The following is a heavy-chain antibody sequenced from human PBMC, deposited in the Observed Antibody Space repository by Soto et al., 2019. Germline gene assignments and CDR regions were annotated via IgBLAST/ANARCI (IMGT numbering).Heavy chain of an antibody. CDR1: GFTFSSYA. Sequence: EVQLLESGGGLVQPGGSLRLSCAASGFTFSSYAMSWVRQAPGKGLEWVTAISGSGGRTDYADSVKGRFTISRDNSKNTLHLQMNSRRAEDTAVDYCAKGPTRVWVYYYAIDVWGQGTTVTVSS. V-gene: IGHV3-23*01. CDR2: ISGSGGRT. CDR3: AKGPTRVWVYYYAIDV. D-gene: IGHD6-13*01. J-gene: IGHJ6*02.